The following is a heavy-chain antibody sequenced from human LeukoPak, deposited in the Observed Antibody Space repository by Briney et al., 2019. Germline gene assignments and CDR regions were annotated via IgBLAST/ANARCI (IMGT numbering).Heavy chain of an antibody. V-gene: IGHV4-34*01. CDR2: INHSGST. CDR3: ARTKQNGSGSYYNGGQWFDP. CDR1: GGSFSGYY. D-gene: IGHD3-10*01. Sequence: PSETLSLTCAVYGGSFSGYYWSWTRQPPGKGLEWIGEINHSGSTNYNPSLKSRVTISVDTSKNQFSLKLSSVTAADTAVYYCARTKQNGSGSYYNGGQWFDPWGQGTLVTVSS. J-gene: IGHJ5*02.